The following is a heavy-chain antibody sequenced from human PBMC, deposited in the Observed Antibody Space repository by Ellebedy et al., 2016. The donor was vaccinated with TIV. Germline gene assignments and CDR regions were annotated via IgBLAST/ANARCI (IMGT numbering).Heavy chain of an antibody. D-gene: IGHD3-16*02. CDR2: IKQHGSEK. Sequence: GESLKISCTASGFTFSYYWMSWVRQAPGKGLEWVANIKQHGSEKDYVDSVKGRFTISRDNAKNSLYLQMGSLRAEDTAVYYCARSYYDYVWGSYRLYTLWDAFDIWGQGTMVTVSS. CDR3: ARSYYDYVWGSYRLYTLWDAFDI. J-gene: IGHJ3*02. V-gene: IGHV3-7*01. CDR1: GFTFSYYW.